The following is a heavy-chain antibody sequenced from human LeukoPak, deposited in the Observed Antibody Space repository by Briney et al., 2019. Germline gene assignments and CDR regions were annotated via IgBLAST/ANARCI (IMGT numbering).Heavy chain of an antibody. V-gene: IGHV3-30-3*01. Sequence: PGGSLRLSCAASGFTFSSYAMHWVRQAPGKGLEWVSVISYDGSNKYYADSVKGRFTISRDNSKNTLYLQMNSLRAEGTAVYYCARGALGDYYGYYFDYWGQGTLVTVSS. CDR3: ARGALGDYYGYYFDY. CDR1: GFTFSSYA. CDR2: ISYDGSNK. J-gene: IGHJ4*02. D-gene: IGHD3-3*01.